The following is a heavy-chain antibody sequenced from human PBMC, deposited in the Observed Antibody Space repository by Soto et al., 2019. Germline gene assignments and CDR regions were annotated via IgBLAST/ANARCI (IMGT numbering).Heavy chain of an antibody. D-gene: IGHD2-8*02. CDR3: TGEVASGY. CDR2: ISRDGGTK. V-gene: IGHV3-30*03. J-gene: IGHJ4*02. CDR1: GFTVSTYG. Sequence: QVQLVESGGGVVQPGRSLRLSCAVSGFTVSTYGMHWVRQAPGKGLEWVEVISRDGGTKYYAGSVKGRFAISTDHSRDTLFVEMDSLRGVDMAVYYCTGEVASGYWGQGTLVTVSS.